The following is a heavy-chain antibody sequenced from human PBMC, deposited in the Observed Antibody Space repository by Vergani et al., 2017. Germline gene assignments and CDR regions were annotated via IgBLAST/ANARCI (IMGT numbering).Heavy chain of an antibody. J-gene: IGHJ6*03. D-gene: IGHD2-2*01. Sequence: EVQLVESGGGLVKPGGSLKLSCAASGFTFSGSAMHWVRQASGKGLEWVGRIRSKANSYATAYAASVKGRFTISRDDSKNTAYLQMNSLKTEDTAVYYCTRQCSSTSCSYYYYYMDVWGKGTTVTVSS. CDR2: IRSKANSYAT. CDR1: GFTFSGSA. V-gene: IGHV3-73*01. CDR3: TRQCSSTSCSYYYYYMDV.